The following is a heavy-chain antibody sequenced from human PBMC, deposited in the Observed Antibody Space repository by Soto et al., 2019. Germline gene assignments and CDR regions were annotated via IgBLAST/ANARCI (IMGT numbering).Heavy chain of an antibody. CDR1: GGSISSSSYF. CDR3: ARHPSNFCIHP. D-gene: IGHD4-4*01. Sequence: PSETLSLTCTVSGGSISSSSYFWGWIRQPPGKGLEWIGSIYYSGSTYYNPSLKSRVTVSVDTSKNQFSLKLSSVTAADTAVYYCARHPSNFCIHPWGQATLVTGSS. CDR2: IYYSGST. V-gene: IGHV4-39*01. J-gene: IGHJ5*02.